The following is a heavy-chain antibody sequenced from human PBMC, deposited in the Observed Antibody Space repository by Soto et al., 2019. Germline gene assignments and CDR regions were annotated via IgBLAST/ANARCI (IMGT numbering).Heavy chain of an antibody. CDR1: GLTISSASYY. CDR3: ARYRISGSWSKFDY. D-gene: IGHD6-13*01. CDR2: IYYNGST. J-gene: IGHJ4*02. V-gene: IGHV4-31*03. Sequence: QVLLQESGPRLMKPSQTLSLTCSVSGLTISSASYYWSWIRQHPGKGLEWVGNIYYNGSTYYSPSLKSRVTVWFETSKNQFSLRLTSVTAADTAVYYCARYRISGSWSKFDYWGQGTRVTVSS.